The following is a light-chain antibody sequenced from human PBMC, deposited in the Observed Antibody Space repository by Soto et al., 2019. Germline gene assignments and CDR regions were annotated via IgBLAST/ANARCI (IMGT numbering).Light chain of an antibody. CDR1: QNIGTS. CDR3: QQRSNWPPIT. Sequence: EIGLTQSPSTLSLSTGERATLSCRAGQNIGTSLVWSQQKPGQSPRLLIYDASNRATGIPARFSGSGSGTDFTLTISSLEPEDFAVYYCQQRSNWPPITFGQGTRLEVK. J-gene: IGKJ5*01. V-gene: IGKV3-11*01. CDR2: DAS.